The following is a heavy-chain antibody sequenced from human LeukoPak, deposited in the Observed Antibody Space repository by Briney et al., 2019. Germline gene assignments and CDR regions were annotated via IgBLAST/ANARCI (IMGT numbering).Heavy chain of an antibody. J-gene: IGHJ4*02. D-gene: IGHD2-2*01. CDR1: GYTFSGYY. Sequence: SVKVSCKASGYTFSGYYMHWVRQAPGQGLEWMGWINPNSGGTNYAQKFQGRVTMTRDTSISTAYMELSRLSSDDTAVYYCARDSCSSTSCLSIDDYWGQGTLVTVSS. V-gene: IGHV1-2*02. CDR2: INPNSGGT. CDR3: ARDSCSSTSCLSIDDY.